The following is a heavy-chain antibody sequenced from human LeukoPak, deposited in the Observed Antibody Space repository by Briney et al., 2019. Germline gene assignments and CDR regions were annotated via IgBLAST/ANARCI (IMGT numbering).Heavy chain of an antibody. Sequence: GGSLRLSCAASGFTFRSYAMHWVRQAPGKGLEWVAGIIYDGTNKYQADSVKGRVTISRDNSKNTLSLQINSLRVEDTAAYYCARGGYTSGGNFDYWGQGTLVTVSS. CDR3: ARGGYTSGGNFDY. D-gene: IGHD5-18*01. CDR1: GFTFRSYA. CDR2: IIYDGTNK. V-gene: IGHV3-30*04. J-gene: IGHJ4*02.